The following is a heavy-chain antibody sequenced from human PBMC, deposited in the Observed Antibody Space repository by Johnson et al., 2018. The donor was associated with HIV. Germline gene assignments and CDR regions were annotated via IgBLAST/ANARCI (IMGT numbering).Heavy chain of an antibody. CDR3: TTSAMVSYENFWSGYAFDI. Sequence: VQLVESGGGLVKPGGSLRLSCAASGFTFSNAWMNWVRQAPGKGLEWVGHIKSKTGGGTTDYAAPVKGRFTISRDDSRNTLYLQMNSLKIEDTALYYCTTSAMVSYENFWSGYAFDIWGQGTMVTVSS. V-gene: IGHV3-15*01. D-gene: IGHD3-3*01. J-gene: IGHJ3*02. CDR1: GFTFSNAW. CDR2: IKSKTGGGTT.